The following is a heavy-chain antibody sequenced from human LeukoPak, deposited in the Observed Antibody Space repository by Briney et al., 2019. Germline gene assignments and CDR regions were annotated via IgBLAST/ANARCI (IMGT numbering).Heavy chain of an antibody. Sequence: SETLSLTCTVSGGSISSGSYYWSWIRQPAGKGLEWIGRIYTSGSTNYNPSLKSRVTIAVDTSKNQFSLKLSSVTAADTAVYYCARVFKSPTYSSSWYVTDYWGQGTLVTVSS. CDR2: IYTSGST. V-gene: IGHV4-61*02. CDR3: ARVFKSPTYSSSWYVTDY. D-gene: IGHD6-13*01. CDR1: GGSISSGSYY. J-gene: IGHJ4*02.